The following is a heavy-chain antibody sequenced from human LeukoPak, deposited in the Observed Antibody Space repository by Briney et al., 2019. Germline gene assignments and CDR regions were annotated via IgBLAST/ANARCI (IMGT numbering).Heavy chain of an antibody. CDR3: ATDRARGGDSFDY. CDR2: GHHSESS. J-gene: IGHJ4*02. V-gene: IGHV4-59*02. D-gene: IGHD3-10*01. CDR1: GDSVTSTY. Sequence: SETLSLTCSVSGDSVTSTYWSWIRQPPGKGLEWIAYGHHSESSNYNPSFRSRVIIPVDTSKNQFSLNLSSVTAADTAVYYCATDRARGGDSFDYWGQGTLVTVSS.